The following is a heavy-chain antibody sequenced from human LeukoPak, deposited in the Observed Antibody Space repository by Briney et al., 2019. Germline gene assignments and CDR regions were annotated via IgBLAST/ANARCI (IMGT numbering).Heavy chain of an antibody. CDR3: ASSRNHLYYYHYGMDV. J-gene: IGHJ6*02. CDR1: GGSISSYY. CDR2: IYNSGSA. V-gene: IGHV4-59*08. Sequence: SETLSLTCTVSGGSISSYYWTWTRQPPGKGLEWIGYIYNSGSANYNSSLKSRVTMSVDTSKKQLSLKLSSVTAADTAVYYCASSRNHLYYYHYGMDVWGQGTTVTVSS.